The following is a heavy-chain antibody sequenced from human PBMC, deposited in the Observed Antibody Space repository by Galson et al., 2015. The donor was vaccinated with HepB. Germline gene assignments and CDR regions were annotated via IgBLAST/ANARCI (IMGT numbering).Heavy chain of an antibody. V-gene: IGHV3-23*01. J-gene: IGHJ4*02. Sequence: SLRLSCAASGFTFSSYAMSWVRQAPGKGLEWVSAISGSGGSTYYADSVKGRFTISRDNSKNTLYLQMNSLRAEDTAVYYCAKSPAYCSGGSCYYCDYWGQGTLVTVSS. D-gene: IGHD2-15*01. CDR2: ISGSGGST. CDR3: AKSPAYCSGGSCYYCDY. CDR1: GFTFSSYA.